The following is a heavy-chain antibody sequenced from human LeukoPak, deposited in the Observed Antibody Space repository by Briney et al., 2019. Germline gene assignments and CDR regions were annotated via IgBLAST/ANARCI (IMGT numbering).Heavy chain of an antibody. J-gene: IGHJ4*02. D-gene: IGHD6-13*01. CDR1: GGSISSSSYY. Sequence: SETLSLTCTVSGGSISSSSYYWGWIRQPPGKGLEWIGSIYYSGSTYYNPSLKSRVTISVDTSKNQFSLKLSSVTAADTAVYYCARECIAAAGNFDYWGQGTLVTVSS. CDR3: ARECIAAAGNFDY. V-gene: IGHV4-39*07. CDR2: IYYSGST.